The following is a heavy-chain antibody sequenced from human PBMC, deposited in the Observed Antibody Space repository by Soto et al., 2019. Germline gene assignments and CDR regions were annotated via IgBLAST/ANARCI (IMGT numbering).Heavy chain of an antibody. CDR3: ARSSSGYYWFDP. Sequence: PSETLSLTCTVSGGSVSSGGYYWSWIRQHPGKGLEWIGYIYYSGSTYYNPSPKSRVTISVDTSKNQFSLKLSSVTAADTAVYYCARSSSGYYWFDPWGQGTLVTVSS. V-gene: IGHV4-31*03. CDR2: IYYSGST. J-gene: IGHJ5*02. D-gene: IGHD3-22*01. CDR1: GGSVSSGGYY.